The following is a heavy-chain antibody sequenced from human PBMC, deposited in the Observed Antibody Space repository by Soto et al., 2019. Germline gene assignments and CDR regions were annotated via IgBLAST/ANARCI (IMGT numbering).Heavy chain of an antibody. V-gene: IGHV4-4*02. CDR1: GGSISSSNW. D-gene: IGHD6-13*01. J-gene: IGHJ4*02. CDR2: IYHSGVT. CDR3: ASQKLDVPAYFDY. Sequence: SETLSLTCAVSGGSISSSNWWSWVRQPPGKGLEWIGEIYHSGVTNYNPSLGSRVTISVDTSRNQFSLKLASVTAADTAVYYCASQKLDVPAYFDYWGQGTLVTVSS.